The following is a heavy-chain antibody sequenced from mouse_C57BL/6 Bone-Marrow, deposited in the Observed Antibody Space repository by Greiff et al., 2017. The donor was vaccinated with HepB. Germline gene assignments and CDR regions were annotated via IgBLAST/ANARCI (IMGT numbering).Heavy chain of an antibody. J-gene: IGHJ4*01. D-gene: IGHD1-1*01. CDR3: ARYGGIIYYYGSSYAMDY. Sequence: VQLQQPGAELVKPGASVKLSCKASGYTFTSYWMQWVKQRPGQGLEWIGEIDPSDSYTNYNQKFKGKATLTVDKSSSTAYMQLSSLTSEDSAVYYCARYGGIIYYYGSSYAMDYWGQGTSVTVSS. CDR1: GYTFTSYW. V-gene: IGHV1-50*01. CDR2: IDPSDSYT.